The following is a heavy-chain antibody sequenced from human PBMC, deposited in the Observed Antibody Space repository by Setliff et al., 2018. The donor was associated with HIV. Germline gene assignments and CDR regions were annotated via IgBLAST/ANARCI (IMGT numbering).Heavy chain of an antibody. CDR1: GYIFSDYY. Sequence: ASVKVSCKASGYIFSDYYIHWVRQTPGQGLEWMGRINPNSGATDYAQEFRGRVTLTTDTSTSTAYMELRSLRSDDTAVYYCARVNDILLGYWVGYFDYWGQGTLVTVSS. J-gene: IGHJ4*02. V-gene: IGHV1-2*06. D-gene: IGHD2-8*01. CDR3: ARVNDILLGYWVGYFDY. CDR2: INPNSGAT.